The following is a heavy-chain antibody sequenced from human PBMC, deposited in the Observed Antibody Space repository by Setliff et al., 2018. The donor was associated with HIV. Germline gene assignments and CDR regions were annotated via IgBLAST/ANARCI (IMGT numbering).Heavy chain of an antibody. Sequence: SETLSLTCSVSGDSISSGSYYWSWIRLPAGKGLEWIGQIHTTGSTNYNPSLKSRVTISMDTSKNQFSLKLSSVTAADTAVYYCARSGDSYYYYYMDVWGKGTTVTVSS. CDR2: IHTTGST. J-gene: IGHJ6*03. CDR1: GDSISSGSYY. D-gene: IGHD2-21*02. V-gene: IGHV4-61*09. CDR3: ARSGDSYYYYYMDV.